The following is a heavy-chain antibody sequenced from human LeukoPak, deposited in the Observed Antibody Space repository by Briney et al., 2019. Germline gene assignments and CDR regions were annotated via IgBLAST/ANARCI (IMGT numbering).Heavy chain of an antibody. J-gene: IGHJ4*02. CDR3: ARTVRETLVPAAYYFDY. D-gene: IGHD2-2*01. CDR2: MNPNSGNT. Sequence: GASVKVSCKASGYTFTSYDINWVRQATGQGLEWMGWMNPNSGNTGYAQKFQGRVTMTRNTSISTAYMELSSLRSEDTAVYYCARTVRETLVPAAYYFDYWGQGTPVTVSS. CDR1: GYTFTSYD. V-gene: IGHV1-8*01.